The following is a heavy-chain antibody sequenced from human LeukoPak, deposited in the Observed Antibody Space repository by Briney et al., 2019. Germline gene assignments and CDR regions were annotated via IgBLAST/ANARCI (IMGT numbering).Heavy chain of an antibody. CDR3: ARLGSGNYCDSRGQLDY. CDR1: GGCISSYY. Sequence: LQTLSLTCTVSGGCISSYYWSWIRQPPGKGLECIGYVHNSGSTTYNPSLKSRVTISVDTSRSQCSLWLSSVTAADTPVYYCARLGSGNYCDSRGQLDYWGQGTMVTVCS. D-gene: IGHD1-26*01. V-gene: IGHV4-59*01. CDR2: VHNSGST. J-gene: IGHJ4*02.